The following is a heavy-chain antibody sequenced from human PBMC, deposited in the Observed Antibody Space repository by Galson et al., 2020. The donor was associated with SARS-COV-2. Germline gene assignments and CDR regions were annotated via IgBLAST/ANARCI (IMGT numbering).Heavy chain of an antibody. J-gene: IGHJ4*02. CDR3: ARESLWELYFDH. D-gene: IGHD1-26*01. CDR2: IYTSGST. V-gene: IGHV4-4*07. CDR1: GGSFSGYY. Sequence: SETLSLTCAVYGGSFSGYYWSWIRQPAGKGLEWIGRIYTSGSTNYNPSLKSRVTISVDTSKNQFSLKLSSVTAADTAVYYCARESLWELYFDHWGQGTLVTVSS.